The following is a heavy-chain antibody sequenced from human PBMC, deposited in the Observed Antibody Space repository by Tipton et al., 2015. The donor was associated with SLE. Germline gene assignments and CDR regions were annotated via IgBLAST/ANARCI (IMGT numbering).Heavy chain of an antibody. D-gene: IGHD1-26*01. V-gene: IGHV1-18*01. Sequence: QVQLVQSGAEVKKPGASVKVSCKASGYTFTIYGISWVRQAPGQGLEWMGWISTYSGNTNYAQKLQGRVTMTTDTSTSTAYMELRSLGSDDTAVNYWAGSPQREAPAFDIWGQGTVVAVSS. J-gene: IGHJ3*02. CDR3: AGSPQREAPAFDI. CDR2: ISTYSGNT. CDR1: GYTFTIYG.